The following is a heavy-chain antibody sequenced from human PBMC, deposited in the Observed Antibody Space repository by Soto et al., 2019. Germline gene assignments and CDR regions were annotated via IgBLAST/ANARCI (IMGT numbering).Heavy chain of an antibody. CDR3: AKGPDSPNYYMDV. CDR1: GFTFSSYG. Sequence: GGSLRLSCAASGFTFSSYGMHWVRQAPGKGLEWVAVISYDGSNKYYADSGKGRFTISRDNSKNTLYLEMNSLRAEDTAVYSCAKGPDSPNYYMDVWGKGTTVTVSS. CDR2: ISYDGSNK. J-gene: IGHJ6*03. D-gene: IGHD2-21*02. V-gene: IGHV3-30*18.